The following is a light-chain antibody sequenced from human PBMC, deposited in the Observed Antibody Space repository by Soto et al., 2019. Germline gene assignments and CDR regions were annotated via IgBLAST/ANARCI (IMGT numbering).Light chain of an antibody. V-gene: IGKV3-15*01. Sequence: ETVMTQSPVTLSVSPGDTATLSCRASQRVSSHLAWYQQKPGQAPRLLIYAASTRATGIPVRFSGSGSETEFTLTIRSLQSEDFATYFCQQLNSYPLTFGQGTRLEIK. CDR1: QRVSSH. J-gene: IGKJ5*01. CDR3: QQLNSYPLT. CDR2: AAS.